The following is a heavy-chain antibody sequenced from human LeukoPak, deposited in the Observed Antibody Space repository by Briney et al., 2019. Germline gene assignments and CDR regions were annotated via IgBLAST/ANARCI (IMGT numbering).Heavy chain of an antibody. Sequence: PSQTLSLTCTVSGGSISSGSYYWNWIRQPAGEGLEWIGRIYTSGSTNYNPSLKSRVTISVDTSKNQFSLKLSSVTAADTAVYYCARTGILKAAAGGTNWFDPWGQGTLVTVSS. D-gene: IGHD6-13*01. V-gene: IGHV4-61*02. CDR2: IYTSGST. CDR3: ARTGILKAAAGGTNWFDP. J-gene: IGHJ5*02. CDR1: GGSISSGSYY.